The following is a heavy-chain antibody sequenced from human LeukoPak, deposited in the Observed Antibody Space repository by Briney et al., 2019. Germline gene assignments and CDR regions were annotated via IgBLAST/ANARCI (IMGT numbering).Heavy chain of an antibody. D-gene: IGHD5-18*01. CDR1: GHTFTSYG. CDR3: AREVRGYSYRFDY. CDR2: ISAYNGNT. Sequence: GASVRVSCKASGHTFTSYGISWVRQAPGQGLEWMGWISAYNGNTNYAQKLQGRVTMTTDTSTSTAYMELRSLRSDDTAVYHCAREVRGYSYRFDYWGQGTLVTVSS. J-gene: IGHJ4*02. V-gene: IGHV1-18*04.